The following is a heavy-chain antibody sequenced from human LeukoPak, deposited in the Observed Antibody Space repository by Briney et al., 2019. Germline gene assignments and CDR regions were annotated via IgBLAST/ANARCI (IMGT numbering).Heavy chain of an antibody. CDR3: ARQWDEVYYFDY. J-gene: IGHJ4*02. CDR1: VGSISSSSYY. Sequence: PSETLSLTCTVSVGSISSSSYYWGWIRQPPGKGLEWIGSIYYSGSTYYNPSLKSRVTISVDTSKNQFSLKLSSVTAADTAVYYCARQWDEVYYFDYWGQGTLVTVSS. V-gene: IGHV4-39*01. CDR2: IYYSGST. D-gene: IGHD1-26*01.